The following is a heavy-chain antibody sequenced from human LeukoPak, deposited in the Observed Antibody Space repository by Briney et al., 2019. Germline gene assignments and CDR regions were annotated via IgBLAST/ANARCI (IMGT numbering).Heavy chain of an antibody. D-gene: IGHD1-26*01. J-gene: IGHJ4*02. Sequence: GGSLRLSCVASGFTFRTYAMSWVRQAPGKGLEWISGVSDSGGMTNYADSVKGRFTISRDTSKNTLYLQMSSLRAEDTAIYYCATRGRDREFDYWGQGTLVTVSS. CDR2: VSDSGGMT. V-gene: IGHV3-23*01. CDR1: GFTFRTYA. CDR3: ATRGRDREFDY.